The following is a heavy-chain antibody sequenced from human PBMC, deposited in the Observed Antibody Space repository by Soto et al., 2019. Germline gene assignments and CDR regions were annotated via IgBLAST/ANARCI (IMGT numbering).Heavy chain of an antibody. D-gene: IGHD6-6*01. CDR2: IYSGGST. J-gene: IGHJ5*02. CDR3: ARTIAARVNWFDP. CDR1: GFTVSSNY. V-gene: IGHV3-53*02. Sequence: EVQLVETGGGLIQPGGSLRLSCAASGFTVSSNYMSWVRQAPGKGLEWVSVIYSGGSTYYADSVKGRFTISRDNSKNTLYLQMNSLRAEDTAVYYYARTIAARVNWFDPWGQGTLVTVSS.